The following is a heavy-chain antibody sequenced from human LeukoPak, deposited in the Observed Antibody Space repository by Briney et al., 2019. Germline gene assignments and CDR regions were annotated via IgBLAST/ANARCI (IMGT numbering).Heavy chain of an antibody. CDR3: ARDAGEVSTALDY. D-gene: IGHD5/OR15-5a*01. CDR2: VYYSGST. V-gene: IGHV4-30-4*01. CDR1: GGSITSDEYY. J-gene: IGHJ4*02. Sequence: SETLSLTCTVSGGSITSDEYYWTWIRQPPGKGLEWIVYVYYSGSTFYNPSLKSRITISVDTSKNQFSLKLSSVTAADTAVYYCARDAGEVSTALDYWGQGTLVTVSS.